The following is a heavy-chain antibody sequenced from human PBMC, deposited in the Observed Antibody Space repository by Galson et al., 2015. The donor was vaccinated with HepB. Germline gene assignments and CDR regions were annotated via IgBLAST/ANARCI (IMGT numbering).Heavy chain of an antibody. CDR1: GFTFSSYD. J-gene: IGHJ6*02. CDR3: ARDYYDSSGYYYGMDV. CDR2: IGTAGDP. Sequence: LRLSCAASGFTFSSYDMHWVRQATGKGLEWVSAIGTAGDPYYPGSVKGRFTISRENAKNSLYLQMNSLRAGDTAVYYCARDYYDSSGYYYGMDVWGQGTTVTVSS. D-gene: IGHD3-22*01. V-gene: IGHV3-13*05.